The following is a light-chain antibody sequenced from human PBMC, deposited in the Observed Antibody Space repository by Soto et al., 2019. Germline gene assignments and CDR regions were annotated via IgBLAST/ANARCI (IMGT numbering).Light chain of an antibody. J-gene: IGKJ4*01. CDR3: QQNYITPLT. Sequence: DVQLTQSPSPLSASVGDRVSISCRASRAITNHLNWYQQKPGKAPILLVYAASTLETGVPSRFSGSGSGTHSTLTIDNLQPEDVATYFCQQNYITPLTFGGGTKVEI. CDR2: AAS. CDR1: RAITNH. V-gene: IGKV1-39*01.